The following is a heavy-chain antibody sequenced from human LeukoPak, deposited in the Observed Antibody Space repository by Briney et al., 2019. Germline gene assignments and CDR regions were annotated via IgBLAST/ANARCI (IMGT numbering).Heavy chain of an antibody. J-gene: IGHJ4*02. D-gene: IGHD3-10*01. CDR2: IKQDGSEK. V-gene: IGHV3-7*01. CDR3: ASIKDTGSYYFDS. CDR1: GFTSRSYW. Sequence: GGSLRLSCAASGFTSRSYWMSWVRQAPGKGLEWLANIKQDGSEKFYVDSVKGRFTISRDNAKNSLYLQMNSLRAEDTAVYYCASIKDTGSYYFDSWGQGTLVTVSS.